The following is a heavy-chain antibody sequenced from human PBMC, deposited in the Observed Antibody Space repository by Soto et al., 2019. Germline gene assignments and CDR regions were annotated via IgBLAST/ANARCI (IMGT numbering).Heavy chain of an antibody. CDR2: TYYRSKWYN. CDR1: GDSVSSNSAA. V-gene: IGHV6-1*01. CDR3: ARDRSVQLDRGKPSYYYYGMDV. J-gene: IGHJ6*02. D-gene: IGHD1-1*01. Sequence: SQTLSLTCAISGDSVSSNSAALNLIMQSPSRGLEWLGRTYYRSKWYNDYAVSVKSRITINPDTSKNQFSLQLNSVTPEDTAVYYCARDRSVQLDRGKPSYYYYGMDVWGQGTTVTVSS.